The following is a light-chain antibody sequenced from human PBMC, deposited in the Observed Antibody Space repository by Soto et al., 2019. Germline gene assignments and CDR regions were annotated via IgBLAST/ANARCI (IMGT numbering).Light chain of an antibody. V-gene: IGKV3D-15*01. CDR2: GAS. J-gene: IGKJ5*01. CDR3: QQRDNWQVT. CDR1: QRISSN. Sequence: EIVMTQSPDTLSVSPGERATLSCRASQRISSNLAWYQQKPGQAPRLLIYGASTRATGVPARFSGSGSETDFTLTISNLQSEDCAVYYCQQRDNWQVTFGQGTRLEIK.